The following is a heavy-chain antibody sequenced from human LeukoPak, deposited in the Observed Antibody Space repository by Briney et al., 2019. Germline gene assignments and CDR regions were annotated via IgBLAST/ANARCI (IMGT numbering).Heavy chain of an antibody. CDR3: ARGGITGTTRGPTRLNDAFDI. V-gene: IGHV1-2*04. D-gene: IGHD1-20*01. CDR1: GYTFTGYY. J-gene: IGHJ3*02. CDR2: TNPKRGGT. Sequence: ASVKVSCKASGYTFTGYYMHWVRQAPGQGLGGWGGTNPKRGGTNYAQKFQGWVTITRDTSISTAYMELSRLRSDDTAVYYCARGGITGTTRGPTRLNDAFDIWGQGTMVTVSS.